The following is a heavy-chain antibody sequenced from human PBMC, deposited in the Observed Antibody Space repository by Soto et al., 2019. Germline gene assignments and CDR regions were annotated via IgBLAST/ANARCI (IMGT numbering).Heavy chain of an antibody. CDR1: GGTFSSYA. V-gene: IGHV1-69*01. J-gene: IGHJ6*02. CDR3: ARDVYGSGSYSVYYYYGMDV. D-gene: IGHD3-10*01. Sequence: VQLVQSGAEVKKPGSSVKVSCKASGGTFSSYAISWVRQAPGQGLEWMGGIIPIFGTANYAQKFQGRVTITADESTSTAYMELSSLRSEDTAVYYCARDVYGSGSYSVYYYYGMDVWGQGTTVTVSS. CDR2: IIPIFGTA.